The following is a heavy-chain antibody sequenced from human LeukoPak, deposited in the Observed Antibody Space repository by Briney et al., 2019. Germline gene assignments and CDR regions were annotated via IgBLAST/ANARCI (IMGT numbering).Heavy chain of an antibody. V-gene: IGHV4-59*11. D-gene: IGHD3-22*01. CDR3: TRGGGSGYYFGIPRYYFDA. J-gene: IGHJ4*02. Sequence: SETLSLTCTVSGGSLEGLYWSWIRQSPERGLEWIGNVFHTGVTSYNLSLKSRVTVSVDTSRNQFSLTMTSMTAADTAIYYCTRGGGSGYYFGIPRYYFDAWGQGVLVTVSS. CDR2: VFHTGVT. CDR1: GGSLEGLY.